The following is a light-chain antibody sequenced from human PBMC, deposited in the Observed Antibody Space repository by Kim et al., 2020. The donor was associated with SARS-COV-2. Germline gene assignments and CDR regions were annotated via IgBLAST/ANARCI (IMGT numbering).Light chain of an antibody. J-gene: IGKJ2*01. CDR3: QQYGRSPYT. CDR2: AIS. Sequence: EIVLTQSPGTLSLSPGERATLSCRASQSVSSSYLAWYQQKPGQAPRLLIYAISLRASGIPDRFSGSGSGTDFTLTISRLEPEDFAVYYCQQYGRSPYTFGQGTKLEIK. V-gene: IGKV3-20*01. CDR1: QSVSSSY.